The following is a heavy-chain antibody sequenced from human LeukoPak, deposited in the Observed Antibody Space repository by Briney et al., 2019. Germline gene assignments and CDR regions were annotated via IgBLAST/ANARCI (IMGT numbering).Heavy chain of an antibody. CDR1: GFTFSSYA. CDR3: AKEYSSGWHNWFDP. D-gene: IGHD6-19*01. V-gene: IGHV3-23*01. Sequence: PGGSLRLSCAASGFTFSSYAMSWVRQAPGKGLEWVSDINGSGGTTYYADSVKGRFTISRDNSKNTLYLQMNSLRAEDTAVYYCAKEYSSGWHNWFDPWGQGTLVTVSS. J-gene: IGHJ5*02. CDR2: INGSGGTT.